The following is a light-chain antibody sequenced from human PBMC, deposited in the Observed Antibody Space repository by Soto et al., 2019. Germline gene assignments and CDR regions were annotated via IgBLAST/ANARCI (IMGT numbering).Light chain of an antibody. Sequence: DIQMTQSSSSLSASVGDRVTITCQASQDISNYLNWYQQKPGKAPKLLIYDASNLETGVPSRFSGSGSGTDFTFTISSLQPEDIATYYCQQYDNLPLTLGGGTKVDIK. V-gene: IGKV1-33*01. CDR1: QDISNY. CDR2: DAS. CDR3: QQYDNLPLT. J-gene: IGKJ4*01.